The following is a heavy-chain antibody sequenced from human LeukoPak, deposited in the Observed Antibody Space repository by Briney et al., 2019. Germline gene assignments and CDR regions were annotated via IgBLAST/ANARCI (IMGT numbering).Heavy chain of an antibody. CDR1: GFTFDDYA. CDR2: INWNSDSI. D-gene: IGHD5-12*01. CDR3: AINGGGDSGYGNFDY. Sequence: SLTLFCAVSGFTFDDYAMLWVRQVPGKGLEWVSGINWNSDSIGYADSVKGRFTTSRDNAKNSLYLQMNSLRAEDTAFYYCAINGGGDSGYGNFDYWGQGTLVTVSS. V-gene: IGHV3-9*01. J-gene: IGHJ4*02.